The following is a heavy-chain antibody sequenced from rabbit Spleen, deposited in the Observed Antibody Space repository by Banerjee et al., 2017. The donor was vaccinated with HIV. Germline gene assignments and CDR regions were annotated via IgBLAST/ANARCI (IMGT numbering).Heavy chain of an antibody. D-gene: IGHD4-1*01. V-gene: IGHV1S40*01. CDR2: IYTGNAKT. Sequence: QSLEESGGDRVKPGASLTLTCTASGFSFSSSYDMCWVRQAPGKGLEWIGCIYTGNAKTYYASWAKGRFTISKASSTTVTLQMTSLTAADTATYFCVREVAAKFHLWGPGTLVTVS. CDR3: VREVAAKFHL. J-gene: IGHJ4*01. CDR1: GFSFSSSYD.